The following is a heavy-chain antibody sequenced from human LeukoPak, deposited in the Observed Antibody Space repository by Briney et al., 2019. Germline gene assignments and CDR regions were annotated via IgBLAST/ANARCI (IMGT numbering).Heavy chain of an antibody. D-gene: IGHD2-2*01. V-gene: IGHV4-34*01. CDR1: GGSFSGYY. J-gene: IGHJ5*02. Sequence: PSETLSLTCAVYGGSFSGYYWSWIRQPPGKGLEWIGEINHSGSTNYNPSLKSRVTISVDTSKNQFSLKLSSVTAADTAVYYCAREAVVVPAAMVNWFDPWGQGTLVTVSS. CDR3: AREAVVVPAAMVNWFDP. CDR2: INHSGST.